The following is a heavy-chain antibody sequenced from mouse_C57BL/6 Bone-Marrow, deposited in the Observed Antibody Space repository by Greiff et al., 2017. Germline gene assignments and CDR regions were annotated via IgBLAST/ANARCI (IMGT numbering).Heavy chain of an antibody. CDR2: FYPGSGSI. V-gene: IGHV1-62-2*01. CDR3: ARQGITTADFDY. D-gene: IGHD1-2*01. J-gene: IGHJ2*01. Sequence: VKLMESGAELVKPGASVKLSCKASGYTFTEYTIHWVKQRSGQGLEWIGWFYPGSGSIKYNEKFKDKATLTADKSSSTVYMELSRLTSEDSAVYFCARQGITTADFDYWGQGTTLTVSS. CDR1: GYTFTEYT.